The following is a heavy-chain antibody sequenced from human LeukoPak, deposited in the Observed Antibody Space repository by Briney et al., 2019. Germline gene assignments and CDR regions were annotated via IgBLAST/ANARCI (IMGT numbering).Heavy chain of an antibody. CDR1: GFTFSSYG. D-gene: IGHD3-16*01. J-gene: IGHJ4*02. CDR3: ARLDQIGGLDY. V-gene: IGHV3-33*01. CDR2: IWYDGSNK. Sequence: GGSLRLSCAASGFTFSSYGMHWVRQAPGKGLEWAAVIWYDGSNKYHADSVKGRFTISRDNSKNTLYLQMNSLRAEDTAVYYCARLDQIGGLDYWGQGTLVTVSS.